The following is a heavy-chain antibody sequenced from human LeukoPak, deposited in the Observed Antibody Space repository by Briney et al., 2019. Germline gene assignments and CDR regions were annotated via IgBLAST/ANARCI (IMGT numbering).Heavy chain of an antibody. J-gene: IGHJ6*03. CDR2: IGTSSTTI. CDR1: GFTFSSYD. CDR3: ARFAAGGSYYYYMDV. V-gene: IGHV3-48*01. Sequence: GGSLRLSCAAPGFTFSSYDRRWVRQPPGKGLEWVSNIGTSSTTIYYADSVKGRFTISRDNAKNSLYLQMNSLRADDTAVYYCARFAAGGSYYYYMDVWGKGTTVTVSS. D-gene: IGHD6-25*01.